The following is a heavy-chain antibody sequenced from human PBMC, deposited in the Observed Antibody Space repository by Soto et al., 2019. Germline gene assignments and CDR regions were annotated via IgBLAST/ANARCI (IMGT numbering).Heavy chain of an antibody. D-gene: IGHD2-2*01. J-gene: IGHJ3*02. CDR3: ARDPLTRYCSGPSCYLGYAFDI. CDR1: GYTFTSFG. V-gene: IGHV1-18*01. Sequence: ASVKVSCKASGYTFTSFGISWVRQAPRQGLEWMGWISVYNGNTKYAQKFQGRVTITTDTSTSTAFMELRSLRSDDTAVYYCARDPLTRYCSGPSCYLGYAFDIWGQGTMVTVS. CDR2: ISVYNGNT.